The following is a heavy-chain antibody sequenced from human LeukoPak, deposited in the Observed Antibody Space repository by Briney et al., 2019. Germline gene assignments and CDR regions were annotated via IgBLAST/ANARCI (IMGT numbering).Heavy chain of an antibody. V-gene: IGHV3-33*01. CDR3: AREGKQLVQDY. Sequence: TGGSLRLSCAASGFTFSDYGMHWVRQALGKGLEWVAVIWYDGSNKSYADSVKGRFTISRDNSKNTLFLQMNSLRVEDTAVYYCAREGKQLVQDYWGQGTLVTVSS. J-gene: IGHJ4*02. CDR2: IWYDGSNK. D-gene: IGHD6-13*01. CDR1: GFTFSDYG.